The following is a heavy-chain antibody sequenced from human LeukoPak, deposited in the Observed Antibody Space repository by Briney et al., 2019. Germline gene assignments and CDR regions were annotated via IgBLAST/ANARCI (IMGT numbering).Heavy chain of an antibody. D-gene: IGHD2-15*01. J-gene: IGHJ4*02. CDR3: ARYCSGGNCYSGLVY. V-gene: IGHV3-23*01. CDR1: GFTFSDYY. Sequence: GGSLRLSCVASGFTFSDYYMSWIRQAPGRGLEWVSTIRGSGGSTYYADSVKGRFTISRDISKNTVCLQMNNLRAEDTAVYYCARYCSGGNCYSGLVYGGQGTLVAVSS. CDR2: IRGSGGST.